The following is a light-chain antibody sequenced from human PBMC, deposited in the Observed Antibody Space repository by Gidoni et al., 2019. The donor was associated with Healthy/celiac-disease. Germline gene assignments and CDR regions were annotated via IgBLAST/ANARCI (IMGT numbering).Light chain of an antibody. CDR2: GAS. Sequence: EIVMTQSPATLSVSPGERATLSCRASQSVSSNLAWYQQKPGQAPRLLIYGASTRATGIPARFSGSGSGTEFPLTISILQSEDFAFYYCQQYNNWPQWTFGQGTKVEIK. CDR3: QQYNNWPQWT. V-gene: IGKV3-15*01. J-gene: IGKJ1*01. CDR1: QSVSSN.